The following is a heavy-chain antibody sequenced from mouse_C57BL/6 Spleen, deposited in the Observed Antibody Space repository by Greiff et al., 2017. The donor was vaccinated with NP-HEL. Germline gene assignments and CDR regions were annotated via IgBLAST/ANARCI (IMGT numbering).Heavy chain of an antibody. CDR2: IIPNNGGT. Sequence: EVKLVESGPELVKPGASVKISCKASGYTFTDYYMNWVKQSHGKSLEWIGDIIPNNGGTSYNQKFKGKATLTVDTSSSTAYMELRSLTSEDSSVYYCARSIYYGSRDGYYDLWGTGTTVTVSS. V-gene: IGHV1-26*01. CDR3: ARSIYYGSRDGYYDL. D-gene: IGHD1-1*01. CDR1: GYTFTDYY. J-gene: IGHJ1*03.